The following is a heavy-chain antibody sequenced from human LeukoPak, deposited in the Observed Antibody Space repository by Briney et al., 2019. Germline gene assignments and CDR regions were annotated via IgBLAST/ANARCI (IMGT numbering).Heavy chain of an antibody. CDR2: IIPIFGTA. J-gene: IGHJ6*02. Sequence: SVKVSCKASGGTLSSYAISWVRQAPGQGLEWMGGIIPIFGTANYAQKFQGRVTMTTETSTSTVYMDLRSLRSDDTAVYYCAKLYSSGWPLECMDVWGQGTTVTVSS. CDR1: GGTLSSYA. CDR3: AKLYSSGWPLECMDV. V-gene: IGHV1-69*05. D-gene: IGHD6-19*01.